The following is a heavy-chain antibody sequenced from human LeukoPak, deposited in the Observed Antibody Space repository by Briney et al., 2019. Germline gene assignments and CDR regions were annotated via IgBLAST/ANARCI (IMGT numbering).Heavy chain of an antibody. CDR3: TRPRIAGDEEFDY. D-gene: IGHD1-20*01. CDR1: GFTFSGSA. J-gene: IGHJ4*02. V-gene: IGHV3-73*01. CDR2: IRSKANSYAT. Sequence: GGSLRLSCAASGFTFSGSAMHWVRQASGKGLEWVGRIRSKANSYATAYAASEKGRFTISRDDSKNTAYLQMNSLKTEDTAVYYCTRPRIAGDEEFDYWGQGTLVTVSS.